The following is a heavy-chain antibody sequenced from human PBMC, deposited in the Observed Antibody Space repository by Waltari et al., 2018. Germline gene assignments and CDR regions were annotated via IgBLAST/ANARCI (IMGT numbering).Heavy chain of an antibody. J-gene: IGHJ6*03. D-gene: IGHD4-17*01. CDR1: GFTFSSYS. CDR2: ISSSSSYI. CDR3: ARGDYGLYYYYYMDV. V-gene: IGHV3-21*01. Sequence: EVQLVESGGGLVKPGGSLRLSCAASGFTFSSYSMNWVRQAPGKGLEWVSSISSSSSYIYYAESVKGRFTIYRDNAKNSLYLQMNSLRAEDTAVYYCARGDYGLYYYYYMDVWGKGTTVTVSS.